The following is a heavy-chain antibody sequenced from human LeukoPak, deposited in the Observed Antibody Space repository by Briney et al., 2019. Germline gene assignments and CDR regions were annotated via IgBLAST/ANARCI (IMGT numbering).Heavy chain of an antibody. J-gene: IGHJ6*04. CDR3: ADLSITMFGGV. CDR1: GFTFSSYE. Sequence: GGSLRLSCAASGFTFSSYEMNWVRQAPGKGLEWVSYISSSGSTIYYADSVKGRFTISRDNAKNSLYLQMNSLRAEDTAVYYCADLSITMFGGVWGKGTTVTISS. CDR2: ISSSGSTI. D-gene: IGHD3-10*02. V-gene: IGHV3-48*03.